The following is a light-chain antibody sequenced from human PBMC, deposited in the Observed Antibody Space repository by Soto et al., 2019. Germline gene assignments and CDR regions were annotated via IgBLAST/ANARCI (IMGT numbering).Light chain of an antibody. Sequence: AIQLTQSPSSLSASEGDRVTITCRASQDISSLFAWYQQRPGNPPKLLIYDASTLQSGVPSRFSGSGSGTDFTLTISCLQSEDFATYYCQQYYSYPRTFGQGTKVDIK. V-gene: IGKV1-13*02. CDR3: QQYYSYPRT. CDR1: QDISSL. CDR2: DAS. J-gene: IGKJ1*01.